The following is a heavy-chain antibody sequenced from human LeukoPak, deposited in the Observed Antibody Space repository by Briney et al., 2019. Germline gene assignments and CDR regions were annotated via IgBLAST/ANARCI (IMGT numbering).Heavy chain of an antibody. D-gene: IGHD3-9*01. CDR1: GFTFSSYA. Sequence: GGSLRLSCAAPGFTFSSYAMSWVRQAPGKGLEWVSAISGSGGSTYYADSVKGRFTISRDNSKNTLYLQMNSLRAEDTAVYYCAKHPYYDILTGYYRSYFDYWGQGTLVTVSS. V-gene: IGHV3-23*01. CDR3: AKHPYYDILTGYYRSYFDY. CDR2: ISGSGGST. J-gene: IGHJ4*02.